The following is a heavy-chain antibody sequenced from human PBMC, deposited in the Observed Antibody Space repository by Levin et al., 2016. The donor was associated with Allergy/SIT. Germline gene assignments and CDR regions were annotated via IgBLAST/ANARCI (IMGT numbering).Heavy chain of an antibody. CDR1: GFTFNRYS. D-gene: IGHD6-13*01. CDR3: ARYGHYQQLYGTYYVLDV. CDR2: ISRNSDDM. J-gene: IGHJ6*02. Sequence: GGSLRLSCSASGFTFNRYSMTWVRQAPGEGLECVSYISRNSDDMHYADSVKGRFTISRDNAKNSLYLHMSSMRADDTAVYYCARYGHYQQLYGTYYVLDVWGQGTTVTVSS. V-gene: IGHV3-48*01.